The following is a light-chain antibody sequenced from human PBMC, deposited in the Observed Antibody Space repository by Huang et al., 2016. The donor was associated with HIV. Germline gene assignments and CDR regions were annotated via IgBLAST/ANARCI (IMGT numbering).Light chain of an antibody. CDR2: WSS. CDR3: QQYYSSPFT. V-gene: IGKV4-1*01. CDR1: QRILYSSTDKSY. J-gene: IGKJ3*01. Sequence: DIVMTQSPDSLAVSLGERATINCKSSQRILYSSTDKSYFAWYYQKPGQPPKWLIYWSSSRESGVPERFSGSGSGTDFTLTISSLQAEDVAVYYGQQYYSSPFTFGPGTKVDIK.